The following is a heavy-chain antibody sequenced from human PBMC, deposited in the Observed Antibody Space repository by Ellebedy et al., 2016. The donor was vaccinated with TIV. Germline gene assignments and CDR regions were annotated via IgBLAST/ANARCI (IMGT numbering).Heavy chain of an antibody. CDR1: GFTFSDYY. CDR2: ISSSTTYT. Sequence: GESLKIPCAAPGFTFSDYYMSWIRQAPGKGLEWISYISSSTTYTNYADSVKGRFTISRDNAKNSLYLRMNSLRAEDTAVYYCARDYYGSGSYSSDWGQGTLVTVSS. J-gene: IGHJ4*02. D-gene: IGHD3-10*01. CDR3: ARDYYGSGSYSSD. V-gene: IGHV3-11*06.